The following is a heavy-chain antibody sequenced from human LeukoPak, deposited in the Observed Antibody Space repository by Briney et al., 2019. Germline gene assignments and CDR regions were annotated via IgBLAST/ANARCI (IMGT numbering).Heavy chain of an antibody. CDR2: IRYDGSDK. J-gene: IGHJ6*03. Sequence: GGSLRLSCAASGFTFSNYGMQWVRQAPGKGLDWVAFIRYDGSDKYYADSVRGRFTISRDNSKNTVYLQMNSLRGEDTAVYYCAKSLEYGGSYPYYMDVWGKGTTVTVPS. D-gene: IGHD1-26*01. CDR3: AKSLEYGGSYPYYMDV. V-gene: IGHV3-30*02. CDR1: GFTFSNYG.